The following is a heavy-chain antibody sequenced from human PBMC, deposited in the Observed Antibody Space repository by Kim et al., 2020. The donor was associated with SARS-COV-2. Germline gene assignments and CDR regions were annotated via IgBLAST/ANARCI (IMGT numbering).Heavy chain of an antibody. V-gene: IGHV3-7*01. D-gene: IGHD5-18*01. CDR3: ARDMLDTAMGLPWFDP. Sequence: GGSLRLSCAASGFTFSSYWMSWVRQAPGKGLEWVANIKHDGSEKYYVDSVKGRFTISRDNAKNSLYLQMNSLRAEDTAVYYCARDMLDTAMGLPWFDPWGQGTLVTVSS. J-gene: IGHJ5*02. CDR2: IKHDGSEK. CDR1: GFTFSSYW.